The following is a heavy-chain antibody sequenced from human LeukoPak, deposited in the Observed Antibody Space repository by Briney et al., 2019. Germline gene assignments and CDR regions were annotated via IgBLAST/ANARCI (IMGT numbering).Heavy chain of an antibody. D-gene: IGHD3-22*01. V-gene: IGHV3-30*04. J-gene: IGHJ4*02. CDR3: ARDLSYDKRTDY. CDR2: ISYDGSNK. Sequence: GGSLRLSCAASGFTFSSYAMHWVRQAPGKGLEWVAVISYDGSNKYYADSVKGRFTISRDNSKNTLYLQMNSLRAEDTAVYYCARDLSYDKRTDYWGQGTLVTVSS. CDR1: GFTFSSYA.